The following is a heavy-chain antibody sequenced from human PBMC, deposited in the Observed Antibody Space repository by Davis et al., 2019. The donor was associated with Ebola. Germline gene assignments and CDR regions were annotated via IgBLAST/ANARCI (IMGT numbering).Heavy chain of an antibody. D-gene: IGHD3-10*01. J-gene: IGHJ4*02. CDR1: GFTFSSDS. V-gene: IGHV3-21*01. CDR3: ARAVRDYYGSGSYDY. Sequence: GGSLRLSCAASGFTFSSDSMNWVRQAPGKGLEWVSSISSSSSYIYYADSVKGRFTISRDNAKNSLYLQMNSLRAEDTAVYYCARAVRDYYGSGSYDYWGQGTLVTVSS. CDR2: ISSSSSYI.